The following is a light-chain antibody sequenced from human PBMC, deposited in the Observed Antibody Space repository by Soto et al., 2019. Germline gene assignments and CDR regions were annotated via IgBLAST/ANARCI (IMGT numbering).Light chain of an antibody. V-gene: IGKV1-39*01. Sequence: DIQMTQSPSSLSASAGDRVTITCRASQNIGNFLNWYQQKPGNAPRLLIYGASTLQSGVPSRFSGSGSETDFTLTISSLQAEDFATHYCQQSYSTSTWTFGQGTKVEI. CDR1: QNIGNF. CDR3: QQSYSTSTWT. J-gene: IGKJ1*01. CDR2: GAS.